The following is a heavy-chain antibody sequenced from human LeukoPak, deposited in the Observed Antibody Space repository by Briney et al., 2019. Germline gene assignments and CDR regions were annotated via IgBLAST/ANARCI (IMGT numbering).Heavy chain of an antibody. Sequence: ASVKVSCKASGYTFTGYYMHWVRQAPGQGLEWMGWMNPNSGNTGYAQKFQGRVTITRNTSIELSSLRSEDTAVYYCARARTPNYYDSSGYDAFDIWGQGTMVTVSS. CDR3: ARARTPNYYDSSGYDAFDI. CDR1: GYTFTGYY. D-gene: IGHD3-22*01. CDR2: MNPNSGNT. V-gene: IGHV1-8*03. J-gene: IGHJ3*02.